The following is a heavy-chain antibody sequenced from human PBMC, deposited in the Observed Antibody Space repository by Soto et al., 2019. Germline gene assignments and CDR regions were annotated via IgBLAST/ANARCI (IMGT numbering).Heavy chain of an antibody. CDR3: ARGGSSSPYFDS. CDR2: IYYSVST. J-gene: IGHJ4*02. CDR1: GGSISSGGYY. D-gene: IGHD6-13*01. Sequence: QVQLQESGPGLVKPSQTLSLTCTVSGGSISSGGYYWSWIRQHPGKGLEWIGYIYYSVSTYYNPSLKSRVTISVDTSKNQSSLKRSSVTAADTAVYYCARGGSSSPYFDSWGQGTLVTVSS. V-gene: IGHV4-31*03.